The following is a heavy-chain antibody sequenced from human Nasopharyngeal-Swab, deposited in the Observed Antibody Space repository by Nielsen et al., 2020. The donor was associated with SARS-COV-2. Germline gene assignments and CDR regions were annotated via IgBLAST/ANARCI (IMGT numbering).Heavy chain of an antibody. CDR3: ARLSGLFDY. J-gene: IGHJ4*02. Sequence: PGKGLEWIGSIYYSGSTYYNASLKSRVTISVDTSKNQFSLKLSSVTAADTAVYYCARLSGLFDYWSQGTLVTVSS. CDR2: IYYSGST. D-gene: IGHD6-19*01. V-gene: IGHV4-39*01.